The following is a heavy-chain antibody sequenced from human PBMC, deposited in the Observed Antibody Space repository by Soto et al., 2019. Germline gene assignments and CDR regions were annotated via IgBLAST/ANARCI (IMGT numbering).Heavy chain of an antibody. Sequence: PSETLALTFSVYVWSFSGYEWTWFRQPPGTGLEWIGEINHSGSTNYNPSLKSRVTISRDNSKNTLYLQMNSLRAEDTAVYYCAKDADYYDSSGYYALFDYWGQGTLVTVSS. CDR1: VWSFSGYE. D-gene: IGHD3-22*01. V-gene: IGHV4-34*01. CDR3: AKDADYYDSSGYYALFDY. CDR2: INHSGST. J-gene: IGHJ4*02.